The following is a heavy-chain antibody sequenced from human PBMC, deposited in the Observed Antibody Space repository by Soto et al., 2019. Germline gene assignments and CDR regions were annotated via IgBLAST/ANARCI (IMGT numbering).Heavy chain of an antibody. D-gene: IGHD1-20*01. CDR1: GGSISSGDYY. V-gene: IGHV4-30-4*01. J-gene: IGHJ4*02. Sequence: SETLSLTCTVSGGSISSGDYYWSWIRQPPGKGLEWIGYIYYSGSTYCNPSLKSRVTISVDTSKNQFSLKLSSVTAADTAVYYCARTTYNWNFDYWGQGTLVTVSS. CDR2: IYYSGST. CDR3: ARTTYNWNFDY.